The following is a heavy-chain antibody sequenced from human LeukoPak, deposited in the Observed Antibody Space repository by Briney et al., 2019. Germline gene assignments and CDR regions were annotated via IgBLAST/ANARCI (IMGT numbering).Heavy chain of an antibody. V-gene: IGHV3-23*01. CDR1: GFTFSSYA. J-gene: IGHJ6*02. D-gene: IGHD5-18*01. Sequence: GGSLRLSCAASGFTFSSYAMSWVRQAPGKGLEWVSAISGSGGSTYYADSVKGRFTISRDNSKNTLYLQMNSLRAEDTAVYYCAKVLGYSYGFCYYGMDVWGQGTTVTVSS. CDR3: AKVLGYSYGFCYYGMDV. CDR2: ISGSGGST.